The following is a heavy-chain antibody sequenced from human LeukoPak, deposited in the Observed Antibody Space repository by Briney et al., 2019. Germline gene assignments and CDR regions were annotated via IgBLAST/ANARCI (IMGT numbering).Heavy chain of an antibody. D-gene: IGHD3-22*01. V-gene: IGHV3-20*04. CDR3: ARAPYYYDSSGYSPSDY. Sequence: GGSLRLSCAASGFTFDDYGMSWVRQAPGKGLEWVSGINWNGGSTGYADSVKGRFTISRDNAKNSLYLQMNSLRAEDTALYYCARAPYYYDSSGYSPSDYWGQGTLVSVSS. CDR2: INWNGGST. J-gene: IGHJ4*02. CDR1: GFTFDDYG.